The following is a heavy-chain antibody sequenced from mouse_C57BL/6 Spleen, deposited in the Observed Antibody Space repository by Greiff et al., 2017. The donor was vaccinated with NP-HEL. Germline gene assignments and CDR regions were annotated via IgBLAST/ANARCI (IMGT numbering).Heavy chain of an antibody. CDR1: GFSLTSYG. V-gene: IGHV2-2*01. CDR3: ARKNDYDEGYYAMDY. Sequence: VKLQESGPGLVQPSQSLSITCTVSGFSLTSYGVHWVRQSPGKGLEWLGVIWSGGSTDYNAAFISRLSISKDNSKSQVFFKMNSLQADDTAIYYCARKNDYDEGYYAMDYWGQGTSVTVSS. J-gene: IGHJ4*01. D-gene: IGHD2-4*01. CDR2: IWSGGST.